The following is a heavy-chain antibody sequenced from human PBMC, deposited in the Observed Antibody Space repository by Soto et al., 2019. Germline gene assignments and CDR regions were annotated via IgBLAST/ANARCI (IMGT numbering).Heavy chain of an antibody. V-gene: IGHV4-34*01. CDR3: ASIPKGSSWLSP. CDR1: GGSFSGYY. CDR2: INHSGST. D-gene: IGHD6-13*01. Sequence: SETLSLTCAVYGGSFSGYYWSWIRQPPGKGLEWIGEINHSGSTNYNPSLKSRVTISVDTSKNQFSLKLSSVTAADTAVYYCASIPKGSSWLSPWGQGTLVTVSS. J-gene: IGHJ4*02.